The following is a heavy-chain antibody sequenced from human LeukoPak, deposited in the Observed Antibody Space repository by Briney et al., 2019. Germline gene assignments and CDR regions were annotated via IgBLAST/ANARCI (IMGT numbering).Heavy chain of an antibody. J-gene: IGHJ4*02. D-gene: IGHD2-2*01. CDR2: IFPGDSDT. CDR3: STRPVHQQGGFDS. Sequence: GESLKISCRAPGEGLTSFLLAWVRQKPGKGLEWMGIIFPGDSDTRYSPSFEGQVSISVDRSTTTAYLHWSSLKASDTAIYYSSTRPVHQQGGFDSWGQGTLVTVSP. V-gene: IGHV5-51*01. CDR1: GEGLTSFL.